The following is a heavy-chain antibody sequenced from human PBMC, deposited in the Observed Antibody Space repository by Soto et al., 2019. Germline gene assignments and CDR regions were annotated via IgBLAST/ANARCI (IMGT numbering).Heavy chain of an antibody. Sequence: QVQLVQSGAEVKKPGSSVKVSCKASGGTLTYSSVSWVRQAPGQGLEWMGGIIPISATPNYAQKFQGRVTITADESATTDHMELSSLRSDDTAVYYCASCSRGTWSGFTAYWGQGTLVTVSS. V-gene: IGHV1-69*12. J-gene: IGHJ4*02. D-gene: IGHD3-3*01. CDR1: GGTLTYSS. CDR3: ASCSRGTWSGFTAY. CDR2: IIPISATP.